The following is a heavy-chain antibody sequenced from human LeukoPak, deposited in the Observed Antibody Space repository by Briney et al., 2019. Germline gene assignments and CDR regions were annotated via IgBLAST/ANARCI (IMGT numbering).Heavy chain of an antibody. D-gene: IGHD3-10*01. V-gene: IGHV3-21*01. CDR2: ISSSSSYM. CDR1: GFTFSSYA. Sequence: PGGSLRLSCAASGFTFSSYAMRWVRQAPGKGLEWVSSISSSSSYMYYADSVKGRFTISRDNANNSLYLQMNSLRAEDTAVYYCARGEFGFDFWGQGTLVTVSS. CDR3: ARGEFGFDF. J-gene: IGHJ4*02.